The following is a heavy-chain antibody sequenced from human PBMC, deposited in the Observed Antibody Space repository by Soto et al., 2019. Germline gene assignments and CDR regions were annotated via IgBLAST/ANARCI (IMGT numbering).Heavy chain of an antibody. CDR1: GGSINGYY. D-gene: IGHD3-22*01. V-gene: IGHV4-59*01. Sequence: SETLSLTCTVSGGSINGYYWNWIRQTAGKGLEWIGYVHYSGAPKFRSSVTSRLDISVEKSENQCSMKMTYVTAEETAVYYCERLLMNERYEASGYDYFDFWGKGTMVTVS. CDR2: VHYSGAP. CDR3: ERLLMNERYEASGYDYFDF. J-gene: IGHJ3*01.